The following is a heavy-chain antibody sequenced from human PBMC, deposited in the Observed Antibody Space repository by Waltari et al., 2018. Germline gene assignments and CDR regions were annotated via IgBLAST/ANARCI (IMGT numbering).Heavy chain of an antibody. J-gene: IGHJ5*02. D-gene: IGHD4-17*01. CDR3: GRDRDYVGDNWFDP. V-gene: IGHV3-30*03. CDR1: GFTFSRYG. Sequence: QVQLVESGGGVVQPGTSLRLSCSASGFTFSRYGMHWVRQAPGKGLEWVAVISSDGRNKYYGDFVEGRFTISRDNSKNTLYLQMDSLRAEDTAVYYCGRDRDYVGDNWFDPCGQGTLVTVSS. CDR2: ISSDGRNK.